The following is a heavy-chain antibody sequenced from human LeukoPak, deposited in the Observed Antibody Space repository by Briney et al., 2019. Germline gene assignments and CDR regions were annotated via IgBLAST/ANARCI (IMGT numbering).Heavy chain of an antibody. V-gene: IGHV1-69*01. J-gene: IGHJ6*04. Sequence: SVKVSCKASGGTFISYAISWVRQARGQGLEWMGGIIPIFGTANYAQKFQGRVTITADESTSTAYMELSSLRSEDTAVYYCARGNLERTYYDILTGTYGMDVWGKGTTVTVSS. CDR3: ARGNLERTYYDILTGTYGMDV. CDR1: GGTFISYA. CDR2: IIPIFGTA. D-gene: IGHD3-9*01.